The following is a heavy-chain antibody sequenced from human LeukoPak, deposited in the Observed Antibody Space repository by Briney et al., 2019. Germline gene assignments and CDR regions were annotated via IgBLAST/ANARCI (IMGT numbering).Heavy chain of an antibody. J-gene: IGHJ3*01. CDR3: AREDPGGAFDV. D-gene: IGHD3-16*01. CDR2: NGAYNGNP. CDR1: GYTFSNYA. V-gene: IGHV1-18*01. Sequence: ASVKVSCKASGYTFSNYAISWVRQAPGQGLEWMGWNGAYNGNPDYTQSLQGRVTMTTDTSTSTAYMELRSLKSDDTAVYYCAREDPGGAFDVWGRGTMVTVS.